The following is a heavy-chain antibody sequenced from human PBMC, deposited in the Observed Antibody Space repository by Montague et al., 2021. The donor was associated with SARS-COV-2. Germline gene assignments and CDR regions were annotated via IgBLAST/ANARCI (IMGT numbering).Heavy chain of an antibody. J-gene: IGHJ4*02. Sequence: SETLSLTCTFSGASRSTSSYYWGWIRQPPGKGPEWIGSISYSAASYYNPSLKSRVTISVDTSKNQLSLNLSSVTAADTAVYYCARRGITLGGVNDIRYGLDFWGQGTLVTVSS. V-gene: IGHV4-39*01. CDR3: ARRGITLGGVNDIRYGLDF. D-gene: IGHD3-16*02. CDR2: ISYSAAS. CDR1: GASRSTSSYY.